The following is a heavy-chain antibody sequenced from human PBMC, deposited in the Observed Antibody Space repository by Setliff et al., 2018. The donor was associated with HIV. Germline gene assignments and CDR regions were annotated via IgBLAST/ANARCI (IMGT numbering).Heavy chain of an antibody. V-gene: IGHV3-53*01. CDR2: IYSGGTT. J-gene: IGHJ4*02. Sequence: GGSLRLSCAASGFTVSSNYMSWVRQAPGKGLEWVSVIYSGGTTYFADSVKGRFTISRDNSKNTLYLQMNSLRADDTAVYYCARALGRSGTYSSFSDHWGQGTLVTVSS. CDR3: ARALGRSGTYSSFSDH. CDR1: GFTVSSNY. D-gene: IGHD3-10*01.